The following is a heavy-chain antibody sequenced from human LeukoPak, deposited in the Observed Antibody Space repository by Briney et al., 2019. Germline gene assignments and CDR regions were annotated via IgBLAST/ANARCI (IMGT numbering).Heavy chain of an antibody. CDR1: GYTFTSYD. J-gene: IGHJ5*02. Sequence: ASVKLSCKSSGYTFTSYDINWVRRPTGQGCEWVRCMNSNSGNTGYARKLQGRVTITRNTSKSTAYMELSRLRSEGTAVYYCARGQNVVRATPYSWFDPWGQGTLVTVSS. V-gene: IGHV1-8*03. CDR3: ARGQNVVRATPYSWFDP. D-gene: IGHD2-15*01. CDR2: MNSNSGNT.